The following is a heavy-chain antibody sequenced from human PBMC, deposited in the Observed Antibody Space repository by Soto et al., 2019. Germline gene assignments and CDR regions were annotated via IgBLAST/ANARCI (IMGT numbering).Heavy chain of an antibody. CDR2: ITDSGST. D-gene: IGHD2-2*02. J-gene: IGHJ5*02. V-gene: IGHV4-31*03. Sequence: LSLTCTVSVGSISGGGYYWSWIRQHPGKGLEWIGFITDSGSTYYNPSLKSRVTISVDTSRNQFSLNLNSVTAADTAVYYCAKDPLYGWFDPWGQGTLVTVSS. CDR1: VGSISGGGYY. CDR3: AKDPLYGWFDP.